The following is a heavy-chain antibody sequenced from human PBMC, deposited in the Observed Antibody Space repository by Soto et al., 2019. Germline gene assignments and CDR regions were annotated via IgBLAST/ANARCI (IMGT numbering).Heavy chain of an antibody. CDR3: ARDLWGYCGTDCYPLDV. CDR1: GGSISGYY. J-gene: IGHJ6*02. V-gene: IGHV4-59*01. Sequence: SETLSLTCTVSGGSISGYYWSWIRQPPGKGLEWIGYMYNTGSTVYNPSFKSRVTISVDTSKNQFSLKLNSVTAADTAVYYCARDLWGYCGTDCYPLDVWGQGTTVTGS. CDR2: MYNTGST. D-gene: IGHD2-21*02.